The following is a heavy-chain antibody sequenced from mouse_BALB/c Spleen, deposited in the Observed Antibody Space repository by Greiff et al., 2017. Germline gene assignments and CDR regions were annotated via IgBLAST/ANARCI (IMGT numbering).Heavy chain of an antibody. D-gene: IGHD1-2*01. J-gene: IGHJ3*01. CDR3: ARDSLLRLPFAY. CDR2: ISYSGST. V-gene: IGHV3-2*02. CDR1: GYSITSDYA. Sequence: EVKLQESGPGLVKPSQSLSLTCTVTGYSITSDYAWNWIRQFPGNKLEWMGYISYSGSTSYNPSLKSRISITRDTSKNQFFLQLNSVTTEDTATYYCARDSLLRLPFAYWGQGTLVTVSA.